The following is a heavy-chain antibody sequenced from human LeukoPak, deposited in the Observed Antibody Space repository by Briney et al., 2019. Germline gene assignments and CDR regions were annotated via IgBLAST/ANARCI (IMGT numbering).Heavy chain of an antibody. V-gene: IGHV3-23*01. CDR3: AKGEEYYDFWSGYYRSYGMDV. D-gene: IGHD3-3*01. CDR2: ISGSGGST. Sequence: GGSLRLSCAASGFTFSSYAMSWVRQAPGKGLEWVSAISGSGGSTYYADSVKGRFTISRDNSKNTLYLQMNSLRAEDTAVYYCAKGEEYYDFWSGYYRSYGMDVWGQGTTVTVSS. J-gene: IGHJ6*02. CDR1: GFTFSSYA.